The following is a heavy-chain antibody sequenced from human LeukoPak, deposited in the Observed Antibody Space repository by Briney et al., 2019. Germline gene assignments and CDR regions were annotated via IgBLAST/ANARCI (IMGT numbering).Heavy chain of an antibody. CDR1: GYSFTSYW. J-gene: IGHJ4*02. V-gene: IGHV5-51*01. CDR2: IYPGDSDT. CDR3: ARHPSITMVRGVQTNYFDY. Sequence: GESLKISCKGSGYSFTSYWIGWVRQMPGKGLEWMGIIYPGDSDTRYSPSFQGQVTISADKSISTAYLQWSSLKASDTAMYYCARHPSITMVRGVQTNYFDYWGQGTLVTVSS. D-gene: IGHD3-10*01.